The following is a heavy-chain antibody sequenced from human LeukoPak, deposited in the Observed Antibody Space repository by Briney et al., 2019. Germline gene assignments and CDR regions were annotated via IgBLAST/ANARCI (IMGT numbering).Heavy chain of an antibody. CDR3: ARYYDSSGADY. D-gene: IGHD3-22*01. V-gene: IGHV1-69*05. J-gene: IGHJ4*02. CDR1: RRTFSSYA. Sequence: SVKVSCKSCRRTFSSYAISWVRQAPGQGLEWMGRIIPIFGTANYAQKFQGRVTITTDESTSTAYMELSSLRSEDTAVYYCARYYDSSGADYWGQGTLVTVSS. CDR2: IIPIFGTA.